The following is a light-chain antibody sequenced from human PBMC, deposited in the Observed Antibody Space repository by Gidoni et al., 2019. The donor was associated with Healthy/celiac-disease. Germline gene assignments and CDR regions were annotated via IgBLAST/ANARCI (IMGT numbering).Light chain of an antibody. Sequence: DPVSITCRASQSISSWLAWYQQKPGKAPKLLIYKASSLESGVPSRFSGSGSGTEFTLTISSLQPDDFATYYCQQYNSYPYTFGQXTKLEIK. CDR2: KAS. CDR1: QSISSW. CDR3: QQYNSYPYT. V-gene: IGKV1-5*03. J-gene: IGKJ2*01.